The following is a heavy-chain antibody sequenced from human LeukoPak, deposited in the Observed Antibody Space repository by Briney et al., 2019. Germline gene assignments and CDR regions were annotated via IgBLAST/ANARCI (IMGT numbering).Heavy chain of an antibody. Sequence: GASVKVSCKASGYTFTDYYMHWVRQAPGQGLEWMGWINPNSGGTNYAQKFQGRVTMTRDTSITTAYMELSRLTSDDTAVYYCARTRGGYSYGYPGYFQHWGQGTLVTVSS. CDR3: ARTRGGYSYGYPGYFQH. CDR2: INPNSGGT. J-gene: IGHJ1*01. CDR1: GYTFTDYY. D-gene: IGHD5-18*01. V-gene: IGHV1-2*02.